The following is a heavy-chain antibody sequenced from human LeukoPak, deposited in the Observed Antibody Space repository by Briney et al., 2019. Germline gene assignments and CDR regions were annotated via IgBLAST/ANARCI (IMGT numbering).Heavy chain of an antibody. D-gene: IGHD5-24*01. CDR2: IYYGGST. V-gene: IGHV4-61*01. CDR1: GGSVSSGSYY. Sequence: PSETLSLTCTVSGGSVSSGSYYWSWIRQPPGKGLEWIGYIYYGGSTDYSPSLKSRVTISVDTSKNQFSLKLSSVTAADTAVYYCARLPFGRDAYKRSDSWGQGTLVTVSS. J-gene: IGHJ4*02. CDR3: ARLPFGRDAYKRSDS.